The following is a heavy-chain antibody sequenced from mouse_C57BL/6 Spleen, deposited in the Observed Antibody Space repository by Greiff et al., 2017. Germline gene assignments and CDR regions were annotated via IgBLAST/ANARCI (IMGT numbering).Heavy chain of an antibody. Sequence: QVQLQQSGAELVRPGASVTLSCKASGYTFTDYEMNWVKQTPVHGLEWIGAIDTETGGTAYNQKFKGKATLTADKSSSTAYMELSSLTSEDSAVNCCTHYFGSKALCAFWGQGTLVTVSA. CDR2: IDTETGGT. CDR1: GYTFTDYE. J-gene: IGHJ3*01. V-gene: IGHV1-15*01. D-gene: IGHD1-1*01. CDR3: THYFGSKALCAF.